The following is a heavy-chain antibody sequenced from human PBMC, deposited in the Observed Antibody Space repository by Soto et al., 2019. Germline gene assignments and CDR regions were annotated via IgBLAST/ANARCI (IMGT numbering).Heavy chain of an antibody. CDR3: VKGHSDPYYYFDY. V-gene: IGHV3-23*01. CDR2: IRGSGGDT. D-gene: IGHD1-26*01. J-gene: IGHJ4*02. Sequence: EVHLLESGGGLVQPGGSLRLSCAASGFTFSFCAFCAMSWVRQAPGKGLEWVSSIRGSGGDTYYADSVRGRFTISRDNSKNTLYLQMNSLRVEDTAVYYCVKGHSDPYYYFDYWGQGTLVTVSS. CDR1: GFTFSFCA.